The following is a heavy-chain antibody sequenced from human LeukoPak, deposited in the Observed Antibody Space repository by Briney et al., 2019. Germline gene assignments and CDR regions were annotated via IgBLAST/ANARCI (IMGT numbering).Heavy chain of an antibody. CDR2: IYSGGNT. CDR1: GFTFSSYG. Sequence: GGSLRLSCAASGFTFSSYGMHWVRQAPGKGLEWVSVIYSGGNTYYADSVKGRFTISRDNSKNTLYLQMNSLRAEDTAVYYCAAARQWLVPDYWGQGTLVTVSS. V-gene: IGHV3-NL1*01. CDR3: AAARQWLVPDY. J-gene: IGHJ4*02. D-gene: IGHD6-19*01.